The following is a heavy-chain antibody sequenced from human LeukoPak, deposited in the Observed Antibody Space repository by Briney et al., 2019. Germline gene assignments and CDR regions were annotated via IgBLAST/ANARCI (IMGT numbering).Heavy chain of an antibody. CDR1: GFTFSSYA. V-gene: IGHV3-23*01. Sequence: GGSLRLSCAASGFTFSSYAMNWVRQAPGKGLEWVSAISGNGADTYYADSVKGRVTISRDNSKNTLYLQMNSLRAEDTAVYYCATYYGSGSFSNYYYYMDVWGKGTTVTVSS. J-gene: IGHJ6*03. D-gene: IGHD3-10*01. CDR2: ISGNGADT. CDR3: ATYYGSGSFSNYYYYMDV.